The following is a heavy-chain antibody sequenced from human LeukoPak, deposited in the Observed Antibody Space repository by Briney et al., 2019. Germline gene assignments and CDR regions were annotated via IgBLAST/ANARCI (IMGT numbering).Heavy chain of an antibody. D-gene: IGHD3-22*01. CDR1: GGSFSGYY. CDR3: ARYYYDSSGWSY. J-gene: IGHJ4*02. V-gene: IGHV4-34*01. Sequence: SETLSLTCAVYGGSFSGYYWSWIRQPPGKGLEWIGEINHSGSTNYNPSLKSRVTISVDTSKNQFSLKLSSVTAADTAVYYCARYYYDSSGWSYWGQGTLVTVSS. CDR2: INHSGST.